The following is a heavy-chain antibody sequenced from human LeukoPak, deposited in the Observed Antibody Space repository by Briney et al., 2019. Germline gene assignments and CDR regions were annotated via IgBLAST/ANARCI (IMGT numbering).Heavy chain of an antibody. CDR2: IYTSGST. CDR1: GGSISSGSYY. CDR3: ARGTGYDILTGPSYNWFDP. Sequence: SQTLSLTCTVSGGSISSGSYYWSWIRQPAGKGLEWIGRIYTSGSTNYNPSLKSRVTISVDTSKNQFSLKLSSVTAADTAVYYCARGTGYDILTGPSYNWFDPWGQGTLVTVSS. J-gene: IGHJ5*02. V-gene: IGHV4-61*02. D-gene: IGHD3-9*01.